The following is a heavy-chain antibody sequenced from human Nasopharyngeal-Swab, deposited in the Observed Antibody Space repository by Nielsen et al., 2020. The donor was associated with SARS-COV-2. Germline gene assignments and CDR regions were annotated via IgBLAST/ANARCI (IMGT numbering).Heavy chain of an antibody. CDR3: ARDTGFCTRGSCGPFDS. Sequence: GESLKISCSASGFLITSNYINWVRQAPGKGLEWVSVIYSGGNAYYADSVKGRFTISRDTSKNMLYLQMDSVRADDTAVYYCARDTGFCTRGSCGPFDSWGQGTLVSVSS. CDR1: GFLITSNY. D-gene: IGHD2-8*01. J-gene: IGHJ4*02. V-gene: IGHV3-53*01. CDR2: IYSGGNA.